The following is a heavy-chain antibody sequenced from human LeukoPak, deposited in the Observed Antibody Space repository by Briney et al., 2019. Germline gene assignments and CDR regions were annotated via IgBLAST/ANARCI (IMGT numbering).Heavy chain of an antibody. CDR3: ARRRGSGAYKGDSFDF. V-gene: IGHV5-51*01. D-gene: IGHD3-16*01. Sequence: GESLKISCKGSGYTFTNYWIGWVRQMPGKGLEWMGIIYPGDSDTRYSPSFQGQVTISADKSISTAYLQWSGLKASDTAVYYCARRRGSGAYKGDSFDFWGQGTLVTVSS. CDR2: IYPGDSDT. CDR1: GYTFTNYW. J-gene: IGHJ4*02.